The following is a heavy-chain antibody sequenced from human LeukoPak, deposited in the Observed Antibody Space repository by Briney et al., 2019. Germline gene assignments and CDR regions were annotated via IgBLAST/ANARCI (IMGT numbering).Heavy chain of an antibody. CDR1: GGTFSTYA. CDR3: AREGPRSWVARPPFDY. J-gene: IGHJ4*02. Sequence: GASVKVSCKASGGTFSTYAISWVRQAPGQGLEWLGKINPSDGSINYAQKFQGRVTMTRDMSTTTVYMELSSLRSEDTAVYYCAREGPRSWVARPPFDYWGQGTLVTVSS. CDR2: INPSDGSI. D-gene: IGHD1-26*01. V-gene: IGHV1-46*01.